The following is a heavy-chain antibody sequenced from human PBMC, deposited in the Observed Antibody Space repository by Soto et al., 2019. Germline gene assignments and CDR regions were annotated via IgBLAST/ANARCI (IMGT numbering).Heavy chain of an antibody. CDR1: GYTFTSCD. V-gene: IGHV1-8*01. Sequence: KRYCKASGYTFTSCDIGWVLNSTGQGLEWMGWMNPNSGNTGYAQKFQGRVTMTRNTSISTAYIELCSLRSEDKAVYYCTRVKGILLSLKWFQTRFYYGMDVCAQAPTVTVYS. CDR2: MNPNSGNT. J-gene: IGHJ6*01. D-gene: IGHD3-3*01. CDR3: TRVKGILLSLKWFQTRFYYGMDV.